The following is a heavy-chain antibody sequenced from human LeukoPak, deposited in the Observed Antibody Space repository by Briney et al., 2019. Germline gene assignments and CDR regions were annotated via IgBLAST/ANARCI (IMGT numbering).Heavy chain of an antibody. J-gene: IGHJ4*02. CDR3: AKTGVAAAGYLDY. CDR2: ISWSSGSI. V-gene: IGHV3-9*01. CDR1: GFTFDDYA. Sequence: GRSLRLSCATSGFTFDDYAMHWVRQAPGKGLEWVSGISWSSGSIGYADSVKGRFTISRDNAKNSLYLQMNSLRAEDTALYYCAKTGVAAAGYLDYWGQGTLVTVSS. D-gene: IGHD6-13*01.